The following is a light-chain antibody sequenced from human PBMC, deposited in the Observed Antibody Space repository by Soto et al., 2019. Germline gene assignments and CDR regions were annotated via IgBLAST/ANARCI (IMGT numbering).Light chain of an antibody. CDR3: QQNFNFPRT. CDR1: QTIDTY. Sequence: DIQLTQSPSSLSASVGDRVTITCRASQTIDTYVNWYQHKPGTAPKVLIYAATYLQNGVPSRFSGTGSGADFTLTISRLQPEDFATYYCQQNFNFPRTFGQGTKVDIK. J-gene: IGKJ1*01. CDR2: AAT. V-gene: IGKV1-39*01.